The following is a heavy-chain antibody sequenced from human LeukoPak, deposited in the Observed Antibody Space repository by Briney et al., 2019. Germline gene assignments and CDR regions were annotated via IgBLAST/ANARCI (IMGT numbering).Heavy chain of an antibody. V-gene: IGHV3-23*01. CDR1: GFTFSSYA. Sequence: GGSLRLSCAASGFTFSSYAMSWVRQTPGKGLEWVSAISGSGGGTYYADSVKGRFTISRDNSKNTLYLQMNSLRAEDTAVYYWAKVSGLIAGRHYFDYWGRGTLVTVSS. D-gene: IGHD6-6*01. J-gene: IGHJ4*02. CDR2: ISGSGGGT. CDR3: AKVSGLIAGRHYFDY.